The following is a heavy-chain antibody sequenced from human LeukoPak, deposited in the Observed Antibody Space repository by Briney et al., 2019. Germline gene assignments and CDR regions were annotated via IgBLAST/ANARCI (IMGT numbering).Heavy chain of an antibody. Sequence: SETLSLTCTVSGDSISSEGFYWSWIRQRSGKGREWVAYIKYNGDTFYNPSLKSRLTISRDTSKNLFSLILTSVTGADSALYFCARGTLLNYFDYWGQGALVTVSS. CDR3: ARGTLLNYFDY. D-gene: IGHD3/OR15-3a*01. J-gene: IGHJ4*02. CDR1: GDSISSEGFY. CDR2: IKYNGDT. V-gene: IGHV4-31*03.